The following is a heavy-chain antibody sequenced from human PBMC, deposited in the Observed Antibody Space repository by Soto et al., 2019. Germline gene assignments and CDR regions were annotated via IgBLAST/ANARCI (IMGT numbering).Heavy chain of an antibody. CDR2: ISAYNGNT. V-gene: IGHV1-18*01. D-gene: IGHD3-10*01. J-gene: IGHJ6*02. CDR1: GYTFTSHG. CDR3: ARGAPEIDYYGSGSYFRGYYYYGMDV. Sequence: ASVKVSCKASGYTFTSHGISWVRQAPGQGLEWMGWISAYNGNTNYAQKLQGRVTMTTDTSTSTAYMELRSLRSDDTAVYYCARGAPEIDYYGSGSYFRGYYYYGMDVWGQGTTVTVSS.